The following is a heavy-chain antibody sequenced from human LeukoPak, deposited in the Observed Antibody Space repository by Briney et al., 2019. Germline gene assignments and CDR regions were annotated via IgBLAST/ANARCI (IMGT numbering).Heavy chain of an antibody. J-gene: IGHJ6*03. CDR3: AGADSGLSYYYYMDV. CDR2: IIPVFGTT. Sequence: GSSVTVSCKTSGGNLKSYAISWVRQAPGQGLEWMGGIIPVFGTTKYAQKFQDRVTITADKYTNTVYMELSSLRSEDTAVYYCAGADSGLSYYYYMDVWGKGTTVTVSS. D-gene: IGHD3-3*01. CDR1: GGNLKSYA. V-gene: IGHV1-69*06.